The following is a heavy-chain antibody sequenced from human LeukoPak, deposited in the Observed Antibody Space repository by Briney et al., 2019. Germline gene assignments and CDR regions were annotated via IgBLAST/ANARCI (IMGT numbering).Heavy chain of an antibody. J-gene: IGHJ4*02. CDR2: ISSSSSYI. D-gene: IGHD4-17*01. CDR1: GFTFSSYS. CDR3: ARDLETTVTTSVGY. V-gene: IGHV3-21*01. Sequence: PGGSLRLSCAASGFTFSSYSMNWVRQAPGKGLEGVSSISSSSSYIYYAVSVKGRFTISRDNAKNSLYLQMNSLRAEDTAVYYCARDLETTVTTSVGYWGQGTLVTVSS.